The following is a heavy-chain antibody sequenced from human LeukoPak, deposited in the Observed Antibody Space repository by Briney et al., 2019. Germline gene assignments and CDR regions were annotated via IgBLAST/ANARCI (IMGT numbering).Heavy chain of an antibody. J-gene: IGHJ4*02. CDR1: GGSISSYY. CDR2: IYYSGST. V-gene: IGHV4-59*12. D-gene: IGHD6-13*01. CDR3: ARLPPYSSSWYFDY. Sequence: SETLSLTCTVSGGSISSYYWSWIRQPPGKGLEWIGYIYYSGSTNYNPSLKSRVTISVDTSKNQFSLKLSFVTAADTAVYYCARLPPYSSSWYFDYWGQGTLVTVSS.